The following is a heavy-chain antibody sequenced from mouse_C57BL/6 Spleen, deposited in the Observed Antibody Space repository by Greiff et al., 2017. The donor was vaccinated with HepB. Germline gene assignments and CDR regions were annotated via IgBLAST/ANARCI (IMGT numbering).Heavy chain of an antibody. V-gene: IGHV5-17*01. J-gene: IGHJ2*01. D-gene: IGHD3-3*01. Sequence: EVKVVESGGGLVKPGGSLKLSCAASGFTFSDYGMHWVRQAPEKGLEWVAYISSGSSTIYYADTVKGRFTISRDNAKNTLFLQMTSLRYEDTAMYDCARFRDGYFDYWGQGTTLTVSS. CDR3: ARFRDGYFDY. CDR1: GFTFSDYG. CDR2: ISSGSSTI.